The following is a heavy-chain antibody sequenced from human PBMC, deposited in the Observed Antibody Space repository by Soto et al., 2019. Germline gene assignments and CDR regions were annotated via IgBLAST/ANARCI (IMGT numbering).Heavy chain of an antibody. Sequence: QVQLVQSGDEVKKPGASVKVSCKASGYIFVNYGIAWVRQAPGQGLEWMRWISPYTGNTHSATKVQGRLTMTTDTSTSTAYMDLGSVTSDDTAVYYCVMVDNYVTPTPQDVWGEGNTVTLSS. D-gene: IGHD3-16*01. CDR2: ISPYTGNT. J-gene: IGHJ6*04. CDR3: VMVDNYVTPTPQDV. V-gene: IGHV1-18*01. CDR1: GYIFVNYG.